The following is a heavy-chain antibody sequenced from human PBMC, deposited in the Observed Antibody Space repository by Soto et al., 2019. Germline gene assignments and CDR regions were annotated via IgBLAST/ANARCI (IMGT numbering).Heavy chain of an antibody. CDR3: ARDAALSSDS. CDR1: GFTFSDYY. J-gene: IGHJ4*02. CDR2: ISNTGSYT. Sequence: GGALRLSSAATGFTFSDYYMSWIRQAPGKGLEWISYISNTGSYTAYADSVKGRFTISRDNAKNSRYLQMNSLRAEDTAVYYCARDAALSSDSWGQGTLVTVSS. D-gene: IGHD3-16*02. V-gene: IGHV3-11*06.